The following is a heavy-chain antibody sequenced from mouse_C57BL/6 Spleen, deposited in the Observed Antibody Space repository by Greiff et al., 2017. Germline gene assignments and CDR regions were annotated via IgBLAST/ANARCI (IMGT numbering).Heavy chain of an antibody. CDR3: AVNGYAMDD. CDR2: IHPSDSDT. Sequence: QVQLQQPGAELVKPGASVKVSCKASGYTFPSYWMHWVKQRPGQGLEWIGRIHPSDSDTNYTQKFKGKATLTENKSSSTSYMQLSILTAEDSAVYYFAVNGYAMDDWGQGTSVTVSS. V-gene: IGHV1-74*01. J-gene: IGHJ4*01. CDR1: GYTFPSYW.